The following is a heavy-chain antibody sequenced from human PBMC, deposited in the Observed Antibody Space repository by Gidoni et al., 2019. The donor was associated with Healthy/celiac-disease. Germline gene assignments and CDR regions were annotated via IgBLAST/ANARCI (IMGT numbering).Heavy chain of an antibody. CDR1: GFTVSSNY. CDR2: IYSGGST. Sequence: EVQLVESGGGLIQPGGSLRLSCAASGFTVSSNYMSWVRQAPGKGLEWVSVIYSGGSTYYADSVKGRFTISRDNSKNTLYLQMNSLRAEDTAVYYCARVRATPMPYYFDYWGQGTLVTVSS. J-gene: IGHJ4*02. V-gene: IGHV3-53*01. D-gene: IGHD2-2*01. CDR3: ARVRATPMPYYFDY.